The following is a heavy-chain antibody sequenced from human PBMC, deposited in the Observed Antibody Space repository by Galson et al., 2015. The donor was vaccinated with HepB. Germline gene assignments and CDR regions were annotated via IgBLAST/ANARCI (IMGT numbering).Heavy chain of an antibody. V-gene: IGHV3-23*05. Sequence: SLRLSCATSGFTFTNYAMSWVRQAPGKGLEWVSGIIAIGTSTHYADSVKGRFTISRDNSKNTIYLQMNSLRAEDSAVYYCAKDYADKLMTSETAALFEYWGQGALVTVSP. CDR1: GFTFTNYA. CDR2: IIAIGTST. CDR3: AKDYADKLMTSETAALFEY. J-gene: IGHJ4*02. D-gene: IGHD3-16*01.